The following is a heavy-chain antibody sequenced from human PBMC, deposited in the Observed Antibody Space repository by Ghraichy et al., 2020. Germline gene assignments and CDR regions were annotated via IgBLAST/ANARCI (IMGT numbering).Heavy chain of an antibody. Sequence: SQTLSLTCTVSGGSISSSSYYWGWIRQPPGKGLEWIGSIYYSGSTYYNPSLKSRVTISVDTSKNQCSLKRSSVTAADTAVYYCARSADIVVVVAAPKRGFDPWGQGTLVTVSS. CDR2: IYYSGST. J-gene: IGHJ5*02. V-gene: IGHV4-39*01. CDR3: ARSADIVVVVAAPKRGFDP. D-gene: IGHD2-15*01. CDR1: GGSISSSSYY.